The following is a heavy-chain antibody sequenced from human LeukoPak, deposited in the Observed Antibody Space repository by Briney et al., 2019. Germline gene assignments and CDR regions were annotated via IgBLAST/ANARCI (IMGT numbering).Heavy chain of an antibody. CDR3: ARDRVVPAAMSGTAFGY. CDR1: GGTFSSYA. V-gene: IGHV1-69*13. CDR2: IIPIFGTA. J-gene: IGHJ4*02. Sequence: ASVKVSCKVSGGTFSSYAISWVRQAPGQGLEWMGGIIPIFGTANYAQEFQGRVTITADESTSTAYMELSSLRSEDTAVYYCARDRVVPAAMSGTAFGYWGQGTLVTVSS. D-gene: IGHD2-2*01.